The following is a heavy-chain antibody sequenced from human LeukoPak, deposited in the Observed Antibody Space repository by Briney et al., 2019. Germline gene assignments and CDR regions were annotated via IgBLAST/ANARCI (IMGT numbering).Heavy chain of an antibody. CDR2: ISGSGGST. D-gene: IGHD6-19*01. CDR1: GFTFSSYA. V-gene: IGHV3-23*01. J-gene: IGHJ4*02. Sequence: GGSLRLPCAASGFTFSSYAMSWVRQAPGKGLEWVSAISGSGGSTYYADSVKGRFTISRDNSKNTLYLQMNSLRAEDTAVYYCAKDSLYSSGWYYFDYWGQGTLVTVSS. CDR3: AKDSLYSSGWYYFDY.